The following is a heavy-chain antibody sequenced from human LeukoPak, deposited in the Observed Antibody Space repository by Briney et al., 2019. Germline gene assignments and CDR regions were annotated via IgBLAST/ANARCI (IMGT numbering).Heavy chain of an antibody. CDR3: TRIIKSGSFDY. J-gene: IGHJ4*02. CDR1: GFTFSNAW. CDR2: IKSKTDGGTT. D-gene: IGHD1-26*01. V-gene: IGHV3-15*01. Sequence: GGSLRLSCAASGFTFSNAWMNWVRQAPGKGGEWVCLIKSKTDGGTTDYAAPVKVRFTISRDDSTNTLFLQMNSLKTEDTALYYCTRIIKSGSFDYWGQGTLVTVSS.